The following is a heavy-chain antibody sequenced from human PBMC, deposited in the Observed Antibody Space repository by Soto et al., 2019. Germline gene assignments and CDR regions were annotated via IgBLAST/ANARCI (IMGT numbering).Heavy chain of an antibody. D-gene: IGHD2-2*01. V-gene: IGHV3-30-3*01. CDR1: GFTFNTYA. J-gene: IGHJ5*02. CDR3: ARRYKDGRRDCISTSCLFDP. CDR2: ISFDGGNK. Sequence: QVQLVESGGGVVQPGTSLRLSCAASGFTFNTYAMHWVRQTPGKGLEWVAVISFDGGNKYYADSVKGRFTISRDNSKNTLYRQMNSLRLEDTAVYYCARRYKDGRRDCISTSCLFDPWGQGTLVTVSS.